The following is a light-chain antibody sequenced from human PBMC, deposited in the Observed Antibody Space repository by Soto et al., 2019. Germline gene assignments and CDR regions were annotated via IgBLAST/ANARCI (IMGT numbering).Light chain of an antibody. V-gene: IGKV1-27*01. J-gene: IGKJ2*01. Sequence: DIQMTQSPSSLSASVGDRVTITYRASQGISSHLAWYQQKPGKVPKLLIYAASTLRSGVPSRFSDSGFGTDFTLTISSLQPEDVATYYCQKYNNAPYTFGQGTKLEIK. CDR3: QKYNNAPYT. CDR1: QGISSH. CDR2: AAS.